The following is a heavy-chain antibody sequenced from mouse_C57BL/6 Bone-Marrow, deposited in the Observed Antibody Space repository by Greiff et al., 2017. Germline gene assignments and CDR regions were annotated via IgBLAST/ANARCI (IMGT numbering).Heavy chain of an antibody. CDR1: GYTFTSYG. D-gene: IGHD1-1*01. CDR2: IYPRSGNT. Sequence: VQLQQSGAELARPGASVKLSCKASGYTFTSYGISWVKQRTRQGLEWIGEIYPRSGNTYYNEKFKGKATLTADKSSSTAYMELRSLTSEDSAVYFGARRGTTVVAPRYAMDYWGQGTSVTVSS. J-gene: IGHJ4*01. CDR3: ARRGTTVVAPRYAMDY. V-gene: IGHV1-81*01.